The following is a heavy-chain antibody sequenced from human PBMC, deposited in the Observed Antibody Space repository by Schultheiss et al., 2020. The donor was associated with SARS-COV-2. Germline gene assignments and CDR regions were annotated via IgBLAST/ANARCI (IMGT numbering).Heavy chain of an antibody. V-gene: IGHV4-4*07. Sequence: SQTLSLTCTVSGGSISSYYWSWIRQPAGKGLEWIGRIYTSGSTNYNPSLKSRVTMSVDTSKNQFSLKLSSVTAADTAVYYCARGEAYCGGDCPFAFDIWGQGTMVTVSS. D-gene: IGHD2-21*02. CDR2: IYTSGST. CDR3: ARGEAYCGGDCPFAFDI. CDR1: GGSISSYY. J-gene: IGHJ3*02.